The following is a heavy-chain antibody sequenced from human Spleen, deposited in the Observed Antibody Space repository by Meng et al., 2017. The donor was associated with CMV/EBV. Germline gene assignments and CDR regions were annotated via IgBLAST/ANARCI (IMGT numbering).Heavy chain of an antibody. CDR3: ARTYDSSGYYAPFDY. CDR1: GFTFSSYE. CDR2: ISSSGSTI. Sequence: GESLKISCAASGFTFSSYEMNWVRQAPGKGLEWVSYISSSGSTIYYADSVKGRFTISRDNAKNSLYLQMNSLRAEDTAVYYCARTYDSSGYYAPFDYWGQGTLVTVSS. J-gene: IGHJ4*02. D-gene: IGHD3-22*01. V-gene: IGHV3-48*03.